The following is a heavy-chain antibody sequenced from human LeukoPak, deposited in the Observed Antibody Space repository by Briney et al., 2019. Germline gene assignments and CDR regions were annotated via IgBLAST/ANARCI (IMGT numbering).Heavy chain of an antibody. D-gene: IGHD3-10*01. CDR1: GFTFSSYW. J-gene: IGHJ6*03. CDR2: IRQDGSEK. Sequence: GGSLRLSCAASGFTFSSYWMSWVRQAPGKGLEWVANIRQDGSEKYYVDSVKGRFTISRDNAKNSLYLQMNSLRAEDTAVYYCARTPYGSGSYYNGGYYYYYYMDVWGKGTTVTVSS. V-gene: IGHV3-7*01. CDR3: ARTPYGSGSYYNGGYYYYYYMDV.